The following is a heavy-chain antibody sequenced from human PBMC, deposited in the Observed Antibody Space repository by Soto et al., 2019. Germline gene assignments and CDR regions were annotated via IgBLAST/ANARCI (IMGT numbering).Heavy chain of an antibody. CDR2: MGGSVDSK. CDR1: GFAFGRYA. CDR3: ARDQISGWYDN. V-gene: IGHV3-23*01. J-gene: IGHJ5*02. D-gene: IGHD6-19*01. Sequence: EVQLLESGGGLVKPGGSLRLSCAASGFAFGRYALSWVRQAPGKGLEWVSAMGGSVDSKSYADSVKGRFTISRDDPKNTLFLEMISLRPEDTAIYFCARDQISGWYDNWGQGTLVTVSS.